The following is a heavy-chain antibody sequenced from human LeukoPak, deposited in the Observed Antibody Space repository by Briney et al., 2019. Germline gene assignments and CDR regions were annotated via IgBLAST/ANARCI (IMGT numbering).Heavy chain of an antibody. CDR1: GFTFSSYS. CDR2: ISSSSSYI. D-gene: IGHD5-18*01. CDR3: ARTDTAMVAMYYFDY. Sequence: GGSLRLSCAASGFTFSSYSMNWVRQAPGKGLEWVSSISSSSSYIYYADSVKGRFTISRDNAKNSLYLQMNSLRAEDTAVYYCARTDTAMVAMYYFDYWGQGTLVTVPS. V-gene: IGHV3-21*01. J-gene: IGHJ4*02.